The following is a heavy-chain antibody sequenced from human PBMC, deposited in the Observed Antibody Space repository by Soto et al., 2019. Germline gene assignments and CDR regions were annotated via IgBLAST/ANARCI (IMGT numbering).Heavy chain of an antibody. CDR2: INHSGST. J-gene: IGHJ4*02. CDR1: GGSFSGYY. V-gene: IGHV4-34*01. Sequence: QVQLQQWGAGLLKPSETLSLTCAVYGGSFSGYYWSWIRQPPGKGLEWIGEINHSGSTNYNPSLKGRVTISVDTSKNQFSLKLSSVTAADTAVYYCASGQLVHFDYWGQGTLVTVSS. D-gene: IGHD6-13*01. CDR3: ASGQLVHFDY.